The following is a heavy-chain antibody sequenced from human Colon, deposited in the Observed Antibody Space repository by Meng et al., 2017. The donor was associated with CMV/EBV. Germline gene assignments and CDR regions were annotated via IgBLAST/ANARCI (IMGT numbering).Heavy chain of an antibody. D-gene: IGHD3-3*02. Sequence: GSLRLSCSVSGVSTSPYYWSWIRLAPGKGPEWIGYIHHSGTTKYNPSLKSRVIISADTSKNEFSLKLSSVTAADTAVYYCARQRRRINLFKKDNADDFYADMDVWGQGTTVTVSS. CDR1: GVSTSPYY. V-gene: IGHV4-59*08. CDR2: IHHSGTT. J-gene: IGHJ6*02. CDR3: ARQRRRINLFKKDNADDFYADMDV.